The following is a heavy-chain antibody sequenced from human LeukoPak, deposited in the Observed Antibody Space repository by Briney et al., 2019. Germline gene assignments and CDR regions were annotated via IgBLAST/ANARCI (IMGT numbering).Heavy chain of an antibody. CDR3: ARRDCSGGSCPSPHFDY. J-gene: IGHJ4*02. Sequence: PGGSLRLSCAASGFTFNTYWGWIRQPPGKGLEWIGSIYYSGTTYYNSSLKSRVTIFVDTSKNQFSLKLNSVTAADTAVYYCARRDCSGGSCPSPHFDYWGQGTLVTVSS. V-gene: IGHV4-39*01. D-gene: IGHD2-15*01. CDR2: IYYSGTT. CDR1: GFTFNTY.